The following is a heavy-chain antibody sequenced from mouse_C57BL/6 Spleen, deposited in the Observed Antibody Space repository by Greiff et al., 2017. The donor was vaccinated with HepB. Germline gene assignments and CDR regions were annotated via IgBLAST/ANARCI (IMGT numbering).Heavy chain of an antibody. CDR2: ISSGGDYI. D-gene: IGHD2-4*01. CDR3: TRDRGDYDDGRGLDY. J-gene: IGHJ2*01. Sequence: DVMLVESGEGLVKPGGSLKLSCAASGFTFSSYAMSWVRQTPEKRLEWVAYISSGGDYIYYADTVKGRFTISRDNARNTLYLQMSSLKSEDTAMYYCTRDRGDYDDGRGLDYWGQGTTLTVSS. V-gene: IGHV5-9-1*02. CDR1: GFTFSSYA.